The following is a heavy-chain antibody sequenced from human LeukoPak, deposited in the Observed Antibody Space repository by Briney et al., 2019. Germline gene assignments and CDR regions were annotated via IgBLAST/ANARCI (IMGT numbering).Heavy chain of an antibody. CDR1: GFTFSSYW. V-gene: IGHV3-74*01. J-gene: IGHJ6*02. D-gene: IGHD2-15*01. Sequence: GGSLRLSCAASGFTFSSYWMHWVRQAPGKGLVWVSRINSDGSSTSYADSVKGRFTISRDNAKNTLYLQMNSLRAEDTAVYYCARGPGYSGGSCYARPDYYYYYGMDVWGQGTTVTVSS. CDR2: INSDGSST. CDR3: ARGPGYSGGSCYARPDYYYYYGMDV.